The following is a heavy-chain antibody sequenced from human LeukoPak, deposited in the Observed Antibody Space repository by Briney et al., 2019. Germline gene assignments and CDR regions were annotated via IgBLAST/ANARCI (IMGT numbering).Heavy chain of an antibody. CDR2: IWYDGSNK. CDR3: ARDYILYGDPPYYYYYYGMDV. CDR1: GFTFSSYG. Sequence: PGRSLRLSCAASGFTFSSYGMHWVCQAPGKGLEWVAVIWYDGSNKYYADSVKGRFTISRDNSKNTLYLQMNSLRAEDTAVYYCARDYILYGDPPYYYYYYGMDVWGQGTTVTVSS. D-gene: IGHD4-17*01. V-gene: IGHV3-33*01. J-gene: IGHJ6*02.